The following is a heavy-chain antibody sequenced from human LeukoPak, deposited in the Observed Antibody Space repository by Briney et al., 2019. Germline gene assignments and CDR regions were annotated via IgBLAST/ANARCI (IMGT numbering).Heavy chain of an antibody. CDR2: VYSTGTT. CDR3: ARDCGGDSSCFDAFGI. J-gene: IGHJ3*02. Sequence: SETLSLTCTISGDSVSSGGYYWNWIRQRPGKGLEWTGYVYSTGTTKFNPSFKSRVTMSSDMSKKQVSLNLNFVTAADTAKYYCARDCGGDSSCFDAFGIWGQGTMVLVSS. CDR1: GDSVSSGGYY. D-gene: IGHD2-21*01. V-gene: IGHV4-31*03.